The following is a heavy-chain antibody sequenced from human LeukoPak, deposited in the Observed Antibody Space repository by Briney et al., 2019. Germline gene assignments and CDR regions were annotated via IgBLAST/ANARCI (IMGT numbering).Heavy chain of an antibody. J-gene: IGHJ6*03. CDR3: AKDINQARSGWYHSDTPYYYYMDV. Sequence: GGSLRLSCAASGFTFSSYAMSWVRQAPGKGLEWVSAISGSDGSTYFADSVKGRFTISRDNSKNTLYLQMNSLRAEDTAVYYCAKDINQARSGWYHSDTPYYYYMDVWGKGTTVTVSS. D-gene: IGHD6-19*01. CDR2: ISGSDGST. CDR1: GFTFSSYA. V-gene: IGHV3-23*01.